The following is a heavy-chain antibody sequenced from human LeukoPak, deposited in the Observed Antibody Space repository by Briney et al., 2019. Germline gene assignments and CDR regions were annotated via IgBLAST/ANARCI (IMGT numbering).Heavy chain of an antibody. Sequence: PSETLSLTCTVSGGSISSYYWSWIRQPPGKGLEWIGYIYYSGSTNYNPSLKSRVTISVDTSKNQFSLKLSSVTAADTAVYYCARALQYCSGGSCYWTKGGTYYYYMDVWGKGTTVTVSS. CDR2: IYYSGST. J-gene: IGHJ6*03. CDR3: ARALQYCSGGSCYWTKGGTYYYYMDV. D-gene: IGHD2-15*01. CDR1: GGSISSYY. V-gene: IGHV4-59*01.